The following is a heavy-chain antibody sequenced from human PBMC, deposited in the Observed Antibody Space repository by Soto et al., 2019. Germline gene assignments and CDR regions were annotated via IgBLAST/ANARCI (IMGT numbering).Heavy chain of an antibody. V-gene: IGHV3-23*01. D-gene: IGHD6-19*01. CDR3: AKDLSRTSGWYFHRFDY. CDR1: GFTFSRYA. Sequence: EVQLLESGGGLVQPGGSLRLSCAASGFTFSRYAMSWVRQAPGKGLEWVSAISGSGGTTYYADSVKGRFTISRDNSKNTLYLQMSSLIAEDTAVYYCAKDLSRTSGWYFHRFDYWGQGTLVTVSS. J-gene: IGHJ4*02. CDR2: ISGSGGTT.